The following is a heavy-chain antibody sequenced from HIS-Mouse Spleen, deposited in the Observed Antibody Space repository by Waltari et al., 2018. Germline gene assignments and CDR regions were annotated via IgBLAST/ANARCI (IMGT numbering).Heavy chain of an antibody. CDR1: GYTFTSYD. V-gene: IGHV1-8*01. CDR2: MNPNSGNT. Sequence: QVQLVQSGAQVKKPGASVQVSCKASGYTFTSYDINCVRQATGQGLEWMGWMNPNSGNTGYAQKFQGRVTMTRNTSISTAYMELSSLRSEDTAVYYCARGHDYSNYFDYWGQGTLVTVSS. J-gene: IGHJ4*02. CDR3: ARGHDYSNYFDY. D-gene: IGHD4-4*01.